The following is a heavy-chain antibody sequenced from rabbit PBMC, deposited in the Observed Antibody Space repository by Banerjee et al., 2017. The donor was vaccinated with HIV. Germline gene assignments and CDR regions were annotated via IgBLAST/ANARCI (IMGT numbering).Heavy chain of an antibody. J-gene: IGHJ6*01. CDR1: GLDFSSSYW. D-gene: IGHD6-1*01. V-gene: IGHV1S40*01. CDR3: ARGPMDSYGTLTDYGMDL. Sequence: QSLEESGGDLVKPGASLTLTCTASGLDFSSSYWIYWVRQAPGKGLEWIACSSSGISYYASWASGRFTISKTSSTTVTLQMTSLTAADTATYFCARGPMDSYGTLTDYGMDLWGPGTLVTVS. CDR2: SSSGIS.